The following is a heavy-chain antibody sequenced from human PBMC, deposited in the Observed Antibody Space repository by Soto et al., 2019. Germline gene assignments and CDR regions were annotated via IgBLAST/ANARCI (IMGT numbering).Heavy chain of an antibody. CDR1: GGSFSGYY. D-gene: IGHD3-9*01. Sequence: PSETLSLTCAVYGGSFSGYYWSWIRQPPGKGLEWIGEINHSGSTNYNPSLKSRVTISVDTSKNQLYLKLSSVTAADTAVYYCARGLFYVIVPGYHTEIGDVWGKGTTVTVSS. V-gene: IGHV4-34*01. CDR3: ARGLFYVIVPGYHTEIGDV. CDR2: INHSGST. J-gene: IGHJ6*04.